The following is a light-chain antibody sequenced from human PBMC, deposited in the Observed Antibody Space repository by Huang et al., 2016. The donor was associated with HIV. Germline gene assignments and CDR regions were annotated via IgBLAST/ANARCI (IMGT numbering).Light chain of an antibody. CDR2: GAS. V-gene: IGKV3-15*01. CDR1: QRVSSN. Sequence: EIVMTQSPAPLSVSPGERAPLSCRASQRVSSNLAWDQQKPGQAPRLLINGASTRATGIPARFSGSGSGTEFTLTISSLQSEDFAVYYCQQYNNWPGTFGQGTKVEIK. J-gene: IGKJ1*01. CDR3: QQYNNWPGT.